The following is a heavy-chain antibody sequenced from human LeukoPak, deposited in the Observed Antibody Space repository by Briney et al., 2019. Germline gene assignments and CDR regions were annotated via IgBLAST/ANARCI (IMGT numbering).Heavy chain of an antibody. CDR3: ARDYYGSGSYSPYYYYMDV. CDR1: GDSISNYY. CDR2: IYYSGST. Sequence: PSETLSLTCTVSGDSISNYYWSWIRQPPGKGLEWIGYIYYSGSTNYNPSLKSRVTMSVDTSKNQFSLKLSSVTAADTAVYYCARDYYGSGSYSPYYYYMDVWGKGTTVTISS. V-gene: IGHV4-59*12. D-gene: IGHD3-10*01. J-gene: IGHJ6*03.